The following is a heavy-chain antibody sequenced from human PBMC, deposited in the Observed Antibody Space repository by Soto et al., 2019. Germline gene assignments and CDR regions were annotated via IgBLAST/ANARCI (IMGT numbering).Heavy chain of an antibody. V-gene: IGHV3-23*01. CDR2: ITGSGDKT. Sequence: GPLLLSCSGTSAFRFSSYSMSWVRQTPGKGLEWVSAITGSGDKTYYADSVEGRFTISRDNSKDTHYLQMSSLRAEDTAIYYCATIRGFFEFWGQGTLVTVYS. CDR1: AFRFSSYS. CDR3: ATIRGFFEF. J-gene: IGHJ4*02.